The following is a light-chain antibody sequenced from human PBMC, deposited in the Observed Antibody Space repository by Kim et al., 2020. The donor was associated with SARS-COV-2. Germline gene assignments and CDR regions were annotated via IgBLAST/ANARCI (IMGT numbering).Light chain of an antibody. V-gene: IGKV1-33*01. J-gene: IGKJ2*01. Sequence: DIQMTQSPSSLSASVGDRVTITCQASHDISNYLNWYQQKPGKAPKLLIYDASNLETGVPSRFSGSGSGTDFTFTISSLQPEDIATYYCQQYDNLPYTFGQETKLEI. CDR2: DAS. CDR3: QQYDNLPYT. CDR1: HDISNY.